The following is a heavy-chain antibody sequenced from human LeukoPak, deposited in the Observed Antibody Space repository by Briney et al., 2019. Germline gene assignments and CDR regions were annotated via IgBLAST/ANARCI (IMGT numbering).Heavy chain of an antibody. CDR2: ISSSSKTI. D-gene: IGHD4-17*01. CDR3: ANSYGDYVDFRYYGMDV. J-gene: IGHJ6*02. CDR1: GFTFSSYS. V-gene: IGHV3-48*01. Sequence: QSGGSLRLSCAASGFTFSSYSMNWVRQAPGKGLEWVSYISSSSKTIYYADSVKGRFTISRDNSKNTLYLQMNSLRAEDTAVYYCANSYGDYVDFRYYGMDVWGQGTTVTVSS.